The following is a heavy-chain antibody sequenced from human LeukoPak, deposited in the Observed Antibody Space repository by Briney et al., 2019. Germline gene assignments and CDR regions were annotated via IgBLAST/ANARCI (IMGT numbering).Heavy chain of an antibody. CDR1: GGSFSSGSHY. Sequence: SETLSLTCTVSGGSFSSGSHYWSWIRQPPGKGLEWIGYIYYSGSTNYNPSLKCRVTMSVDTSKNQFSLKLRSVTAADTAVYYCAREYSGYDGTQFDYWGQGTLVTVSS. CDR3: AREYSGYDGTQFDY. V-gene: IGHV4-61*01. D-gene: IGHD5-12*01. CDR2: IYYSGST. J-gene: IGHJ4*02.